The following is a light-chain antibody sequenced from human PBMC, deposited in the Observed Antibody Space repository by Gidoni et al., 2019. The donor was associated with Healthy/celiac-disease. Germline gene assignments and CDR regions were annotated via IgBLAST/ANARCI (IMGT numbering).Light chain of an antibody. Sequence: EIVLTQSPATLSLSPGESATLSGRASQSVSSYLAWYQQNPGQPPRLLIYDASNRATGIPARFSGSVPGTDFTLTISSLEPEDFAVYYCQQRSNWPRSFGQGTKLEIK. CDR1: QSVSSY. V-gene: IGKV3-11*01. CDR3: QQRSNWPRS. J-gene: IGKJ2*03. CDR2: DAS.